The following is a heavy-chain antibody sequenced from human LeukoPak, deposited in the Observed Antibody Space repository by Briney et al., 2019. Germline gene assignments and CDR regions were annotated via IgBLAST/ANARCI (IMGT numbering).Heavy chain of an antibody. V-gene: IGHV1-2*02. J-gene: IGHJ4*02. CDR2: INPNSGGT. D-gene: IGHD2-8*01. CDR1: GYTFTGYY. CDR3: ARAGYCTNGVCYDFDY. Sequence: GASVKVSCKASGYTFTGYYMHWVRQAPGQGLEWMGWINPNSGGTNYAQKFQGRVTMTRDTSISTAYMELSRLRSDDTAVYYCARAGYCTNGVCYDFDYWGQGTLVTVSS.